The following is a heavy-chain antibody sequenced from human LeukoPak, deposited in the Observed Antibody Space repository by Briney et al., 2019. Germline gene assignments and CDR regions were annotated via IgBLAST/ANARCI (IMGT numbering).Heavy chain of an antibody. CDR3: ARDLSSPAGAFDI. V-gene: IGHV1-69*01. J-gene: IGHJ3*02. CDR1: GGTFSSYA. D-gene: IGHD6-13*01. Sequence: GASVKVSCKASGGTFSSYAISWVRQAPGQGLEWMGGIIPIFGTANYAQKFQGRVTITADESTSTAYMELSSLRSEDTAVYYCARDLSSPAGAFDIWGQGTMVTVSS. CDR2: IIPIFGTA.